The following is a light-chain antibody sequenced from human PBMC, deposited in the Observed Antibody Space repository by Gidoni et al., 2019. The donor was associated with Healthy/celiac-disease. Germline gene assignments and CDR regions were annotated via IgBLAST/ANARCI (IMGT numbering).Light chain of an antibody. V-gene: IGLV3-10*01. Sequence: SYELTQPPSVSVSPGQTARITCSGDALPKKYAYWYQQKSDQAPVLVIYEDSKRPSGIPERFSGSSSGTMATLTISGTQVEDEADYYCYSTDSSGDHRVFGGGTKLTVL. CDR1: ALPKKY. J-gene: IGLJ3*02. CDR2: EDS. CDR3: YSTDSSGDHRV.